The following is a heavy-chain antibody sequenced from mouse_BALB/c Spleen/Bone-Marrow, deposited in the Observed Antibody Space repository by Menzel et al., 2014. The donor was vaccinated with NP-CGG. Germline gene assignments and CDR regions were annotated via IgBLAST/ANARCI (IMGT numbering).Heavy chain of an antibody. CDR3: TRYTYGDYPYYYAMDY. CDR2: INPSNGGT. V-gene: IGHV1S81*02. J-gene: IGHJ4*01. D-gene: IGHD2-13*01. Sequence: SGAELVKPGASVKLSCKASGYTFTSYYMYWVKQRPGQGLEWIGGINPSNGGTNFNEKFKSKATLTVDKSSSAAYKQLGSLTSEDSAVYYCTRYTYGDYPYYYAMDYWGQGTSVTVSS. CDR1: GYTFTSYY.